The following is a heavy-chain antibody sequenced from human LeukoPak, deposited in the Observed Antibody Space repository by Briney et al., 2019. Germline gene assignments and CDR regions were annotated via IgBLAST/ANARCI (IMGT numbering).Heavy chain of an antibody. V-gene: IGHV4-31*03. CDR3: AREGGPRVNWFDP. J-gene: IGHJ5*02. CDR1: GGSISSGGYY. CDR2: IYYSGST. D-gene: IGHD3-16*01. Sequence: SETLSLTCTVSGGSISSGGYYWSWIRQHPGKGLEWIGYIYYSGSTYYNPSLKSRVTISVDTSKNQFSLKLSSVTAADTAVYYCAREGGPRVNWFDPWGQGTLVTVSS.